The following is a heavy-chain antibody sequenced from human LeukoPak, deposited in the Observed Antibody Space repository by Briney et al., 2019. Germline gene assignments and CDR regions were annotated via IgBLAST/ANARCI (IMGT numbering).Heavy chain of an antibody. Sequence: SVKVSCRASGGTFGSFAIHWVRQAPGQGLEWMGGIIPIFDTSNYAQKFQDRVTITADESTTTAYMELSSLRSEDTAVYYCARAWDGYNTYFDSWGQGTLVTVSS. J-gene: IGHJ4*02. D-gene: IGHD5-24*01. V-gene: IGHV1-69*13. CDR3: ARAWDGYNTYFDS. CDR2: IIPIFDTS. CDR1: GGTFGSFA.